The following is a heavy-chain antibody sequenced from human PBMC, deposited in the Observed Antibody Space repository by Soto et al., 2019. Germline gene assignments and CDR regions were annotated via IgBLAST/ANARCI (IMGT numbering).Heavy chain of an antibody. CDR1: GCTFSSYA. CDR3: ARDLVVPGNYYYYYGMDV. D-gene: IGHD2-2*01. CDR2: INPSGGST. J-gene: IGHJ6*02. V-gene: IGHV1-46*01. Sequence: GASVKVSCKASGCTFSSYAIRWVRQAPGQGLEWMGIINPSGGSTSYAQKFQGRVTMTRDTSTSTVYMELSSLRSEDTAVYYCARDLVVPGNYYYYYGMDVWGQGTTVTVSS.